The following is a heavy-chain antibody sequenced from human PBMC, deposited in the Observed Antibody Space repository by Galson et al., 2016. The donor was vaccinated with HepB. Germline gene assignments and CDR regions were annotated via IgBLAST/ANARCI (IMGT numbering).Heavy chain of an antibody. D-gene: IGHD3-22*01. J-gene: IGHJ4*02. Sequence: QSGAEVKKPGESLKISCKGSGFSFTSYYIAWVRQMPGKGLEWMGIIYPGDSKTTYSPSFQGQVNISVDKSLSTAYLQWSSLKASDTAMYYCARCTSGMIVLDYWGQGTLVTVSS. CDR1: GFSFTSYY. CDR3: ARCTSGMIVLDY. CDR2: IYPGDSKT. V-gene: IGHV5-51*01.